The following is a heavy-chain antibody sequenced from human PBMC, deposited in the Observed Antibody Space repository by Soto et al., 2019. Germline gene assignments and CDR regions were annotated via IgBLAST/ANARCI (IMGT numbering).Heavy chain of an antibody. CDR3: VRDGGSYGHGPLGF. D-gene: IGHD1-26*01. V-gene: IGHV3-66*01. CDR2: IYSGGST. Sequence: EVRLVQSGGGLVQPGGSLRLSCAASGFTVSDHYMTWVRQVPGKGLEWVSVIYSGGSTHYADSGRGRFTISRDTSKNTVDLQMNSLSAEHTAVYYYVRDGGSYGHGPLGFWGQGTLVTVSS. CDR1: GFTVSDHY. J-gene: IGHJ4*02.